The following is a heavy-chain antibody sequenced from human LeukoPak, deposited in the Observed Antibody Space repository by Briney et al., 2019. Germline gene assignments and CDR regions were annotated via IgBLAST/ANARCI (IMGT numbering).Heavy chain of an antibody. J-gene: IGHJ3*02. Sequence: GGSLRLSCAASGFTFDNYAMTWVRQTPGKGLEWVSLISGSGSNTYYADPVKGRFAISRDNSKSTLYLQMNSLRVEDTAVYYCAKRDPRPFAFDIWGQGTMVAVSS. CDR2: ISGSGSNT. CDR1: GFTFDNYA. V-gene: IGHV3-23*01. CDR3: AKRDPRPFAFDI.